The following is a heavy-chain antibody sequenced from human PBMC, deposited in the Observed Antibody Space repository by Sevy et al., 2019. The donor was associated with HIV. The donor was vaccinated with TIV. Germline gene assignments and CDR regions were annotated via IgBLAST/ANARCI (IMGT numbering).Heavy chain of an antibody. V-gene: IGHV1-69*13. CDR1: GGTFNNYA. CDR3: AREVGSGWYYGLDV. J-gene: IGHJ6*02. Sequence: ASVKVSCKASGGTFNNYAISWVRQAPGEGLEWMGGIIPIFDKIKDAQRFQGRVTMTADESTSTAYLELNSLRSEDTAVYYCAREVGSGWYYGLDVWGQGTTVTVSS. D-gene: IGHD6-19*01. CDR2: IIPIFDKI.